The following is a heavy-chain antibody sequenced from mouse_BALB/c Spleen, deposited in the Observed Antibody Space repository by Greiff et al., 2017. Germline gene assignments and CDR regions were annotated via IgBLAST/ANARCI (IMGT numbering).Heavy chain of an antibody. Sequence: QVQLKESGPQLVRPGASVKISCKASGYSFTSYWMHWVKQRPGQGLEWIGMIDPSDSETRLNQKFKDKATLTVDKSSSTAYMQLSSPTSEDSAVYYCARCSYRYDWYYAMDYWGQGTSVTVSS. J-gene: IGHJ4*01. D-gene: IGHD2-14*01. CDR3: ARCSYRYDWYYAMDY. V-gene: IGHV1S126*01. CDR1: GYSFTSYW. CDR2: IDPSDSET.